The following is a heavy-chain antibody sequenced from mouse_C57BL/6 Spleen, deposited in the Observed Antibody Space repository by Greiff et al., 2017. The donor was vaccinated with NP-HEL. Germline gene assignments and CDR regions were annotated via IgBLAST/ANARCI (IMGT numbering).Heavy chain of an antibody. D-gene: IGHD2-4*01. J-gene: IGHJ4*01. CDR1: GFTFSSYA. V-gene: IGHV5-4*01. CDR2: ISDGGSYT. Sequence: EVKLMESGGGLVKPGGSLKLSCAASGFTFSSYAMSWVRQTPEKRLEWVATISDGGSYTYYPDNVKGRFTISRDNAKNNLYLQMSHLKSEDTAMYYCARDEDYDYDVGYYAMDYWGQGTSVTVSS. CDR3: ARDEDYDYDVGYYAMDY.